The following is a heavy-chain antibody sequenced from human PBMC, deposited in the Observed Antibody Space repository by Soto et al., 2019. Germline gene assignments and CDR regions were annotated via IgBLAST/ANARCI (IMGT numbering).Heavy chain of an antibody. Sequence: PGESLKISCKGSGYSFTSYCISWVRQMPGKDLEWMGRIDPSDSYTNYSPSFQGHVTISADKSISTAYLQWSSLKASDTAMYYCATLQWGGLTWFDPWGQGTLVTVSS. D-gene: IGHD3-16*01. V-gene: IGHV5-10-1*01. CDR2: IDPSDSYT. CDR1: GYSFTSYC. CDR3: ATLQWGGLTWFDP. J-gene: IGHJ5*02.